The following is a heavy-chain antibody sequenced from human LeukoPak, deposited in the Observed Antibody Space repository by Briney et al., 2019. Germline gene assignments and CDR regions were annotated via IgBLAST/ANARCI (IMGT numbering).Heavy chain of an antibody. J-gene: IGHJ4*02. Sequence: GGSLRLSCAASGFTFDDYGMHWVRQAPGKGLEWVSFISWDGGSTYYADSVKGRFTISRDNSKNSLYLQMNSLRAEDTALYYCAKDIGPRGYSGYEIDYWGQGTLVTVSS. CDR3: AKDIGPRGYSGYEIDY. D-gene: IGHD5-12*01. V-gene: IGHV3-43D*03. CDR1: GFTFDDYG. CDR2: ISWDGGST.